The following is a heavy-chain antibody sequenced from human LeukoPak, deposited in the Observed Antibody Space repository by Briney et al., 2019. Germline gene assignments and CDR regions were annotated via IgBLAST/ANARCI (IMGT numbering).Heavy chain of an antibody. V-gene: IGHV4-59*08. D-gene: IGHD3-22*01. Sequence: SETLSLTCTVSGGSISSYYWSWIRQPPGKGLEWIGYIYYSGSTNYNPSLKSRVTISVDTSKNQFSLKLSSVTAADTAVYYCARHGPPYYYVSSGSLDYWAREPWSPSPQ. J-gene: IGHJ4*02. CDR2: IYYSGST. CDR1: GGSISSYY. CDR3: ARHGPPYYYVSSGSLDY.